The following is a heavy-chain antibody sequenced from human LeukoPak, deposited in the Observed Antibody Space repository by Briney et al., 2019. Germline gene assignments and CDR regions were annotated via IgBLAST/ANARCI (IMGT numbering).Heavy chain of an antibody. CDR1: GGSISSYY. CDR2: IYYSGST. D-gene: IGHD3-10*01. Sequence: PSETLSLTCTVSGGSISSYYWSWIRQPPGKGLEWIGYIYYSGSTNYNPSLKSRVTISVDTSKNQFSLKLSSVTAADTAVYYCARVRGTDAFDIWGQGTMVTVSS. V-gene: IGHV4-59*01. CDR3: ARVRGTDAFDI. J-gene: IGHJ3*02.